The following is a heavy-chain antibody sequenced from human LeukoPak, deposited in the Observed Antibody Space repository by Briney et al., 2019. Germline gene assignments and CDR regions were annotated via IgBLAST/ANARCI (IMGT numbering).Heavy chain of an antibody. J-gene: IGHJ4*02. V-gene: IGHV4-30-4*01. CDR2: IYYSGST. D-gene: IGHD3-22*01. Sequence: SETLSLTCTVSGGSISSGDYYWSWIRQPPGKGLEWIGYIYYSGSTYYNPSLKSRVTISVDTSENQFSLKLSSVTAADTAVYYCARGAEGDSSGYTFDYWGQGTLVTVSS. CDR3: ARGAEGDSSGYTFDY. CDR1: GGSISSGDYY.